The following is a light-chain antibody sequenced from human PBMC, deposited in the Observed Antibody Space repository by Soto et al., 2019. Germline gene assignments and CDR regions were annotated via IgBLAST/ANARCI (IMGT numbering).Light chain of an antibody. Sequence: QSVLTQPPSASGTPGQRVTISCSGSNSNIGSNTVNWYQQLPGTAPTLLIYYDNLRPSAGPDRISGSKSGTSAALAIIGRQSDDEADDYCAAWDDSLHGRVFGTGTKVTVL. CDR2: YDN. CDR3: AAWDDSLHGRV. J-gene: IGLJ1*01. V-gene: IGLV1-44*01. CDR1: NSNIGSNT.